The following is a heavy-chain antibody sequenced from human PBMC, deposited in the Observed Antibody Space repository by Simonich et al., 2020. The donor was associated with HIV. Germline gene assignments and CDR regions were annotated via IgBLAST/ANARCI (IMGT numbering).Heavy chain of an antibody. J-gene: IGHJ4*02. CDR3: ARDSLGFDY. D-gene: IGHD3-16*01. CDR2: INSEWSST. Sequence: EVQLVESGGGLVQPGGSLRLSCAASGFTFSSYWMHCVRQAPGKGRWCVSRINSEWSSTNYADSVKGRFTISRDNAKNTLYLQINSLRAEDTAVYYCARDSLGFDYWGQGTLVTVSS. CDR1: GFTFSSYW. V-gene: IGHV3-74*01.